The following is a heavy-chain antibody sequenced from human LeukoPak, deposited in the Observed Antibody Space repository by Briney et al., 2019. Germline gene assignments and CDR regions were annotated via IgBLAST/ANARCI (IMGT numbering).Heavy chain of an antibody. CDR1: RFTVSSNY. CDR3: ARELPSDYGGNTGGDY. V-gene: IGHV3-66*02. J-gene: IGHJ4*02. D-gene: IGHD4-23*01. Sequence: PGGSLSLSCAASRFTVSSNYMSWVRQAPGKGLEWVSVVYTGGTTYYADSVKGRFTISRDNSKNTLYLQMNSLRLEDTAVYYCARELPSDYGGNTGGDYWGQGTLVTVSS. CDR2: VYTGGTT.